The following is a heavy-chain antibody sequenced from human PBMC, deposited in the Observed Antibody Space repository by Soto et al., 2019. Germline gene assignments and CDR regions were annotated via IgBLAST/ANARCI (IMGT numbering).Heavy chain of an antibody. J-gene: IGHJ6*03. CDR3: ARLARPDFYYMDV. D-gene: IGHD6-6*01. V-gene: IGHV3-64*01. Sequence: EVQLAESGGGLAQPGGSLRLSCAASGFTRSGYAMDWVRQAPGKGLEYVSGIRSNGVGTYYANSVQGRFTISRDNSKNTVHLQIGSPRPEDMAVYYCARLARPDFYYMDVWGNGTTVTVSS. CDR1: GFTRSGYA. CDR2: IRSNGVGT.